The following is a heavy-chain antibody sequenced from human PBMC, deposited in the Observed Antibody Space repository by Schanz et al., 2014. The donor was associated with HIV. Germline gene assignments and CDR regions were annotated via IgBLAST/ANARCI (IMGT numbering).Heavy chain of an antibody. V-gene: IGHV3-33*01. Sequence: QVQLVESGGGVVQPGRSLRLSCAASGFTFSSYGMHWVRQAPGKGLEWVAVIWFDGSNKYYADSVKGRFTIPRDNANTSLYLQMTSLRAEDTVVYCCARDAARYFDWSYYFDFWGQGTLVTVSS. CDR1: GFTFSSYG. CDR3: ARDAARYFDWSYYFDF. J-gene: IGHJ4*02. D-gene: IGHD3-9*01. CDR2: IWFDGSNK.